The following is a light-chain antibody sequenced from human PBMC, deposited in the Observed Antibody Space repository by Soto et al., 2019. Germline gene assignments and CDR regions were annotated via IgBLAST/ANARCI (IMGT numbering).Light chain of an antibody. CDR3: QQYNNWPIT. V-gene: IGKV1-17*01. J-gene: IGKJ5*01. CDR2: PAS. Sequence: DIQLTQSPSSLSASVGDRVTITCRASQAIRNDLAWYQQKPGKAPKLLIYPASTLQSGVPSRFRGSGSGTEFTLTISRLQSEDFEVYYCQQYNNWPITFGQGTRLEIK. CDR1: QAIRND.